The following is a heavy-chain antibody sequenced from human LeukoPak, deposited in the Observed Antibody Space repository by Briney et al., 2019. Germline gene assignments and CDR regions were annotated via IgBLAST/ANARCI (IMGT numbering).Heavy chain of an antibody. V-gene: IGHV4-39*01. J-gene: IGHJ4*02. CDR3: ARQTGSGLFILP. Sequence: SETLSLTCTVSGGSISSSNYYWGWIRQPPGKGLEWIGSIYYSGSTYYSPSLKSRVTISVDTSKNQFSLKLSSVTAADTAVYYCARQTGSGLFILPGGQGKLVTVSS. D-gene: IGHD3-10*01. CDR1: GGSISSSNYY. CDR2: IYYSGST.